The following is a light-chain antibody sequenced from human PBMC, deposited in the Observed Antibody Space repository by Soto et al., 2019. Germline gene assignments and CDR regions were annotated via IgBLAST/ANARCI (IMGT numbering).Light chain of an antibody. CDR2: YDS. Sequence: SYELTQPPSVSGAPGKTARITCGGNNIASKSVHWYQKKPGQAPVLVLYYDSDRPSGIPERFSGSDSGNTATLTISRVEAGDEADYYCQVWDSSSDHRVFGGGTKPTVL. CDR1: NIASKS. V-gene: IGLV3-21*04. J-gene: IGLJ3*02. CDR3: QVWDSSSDHRV.